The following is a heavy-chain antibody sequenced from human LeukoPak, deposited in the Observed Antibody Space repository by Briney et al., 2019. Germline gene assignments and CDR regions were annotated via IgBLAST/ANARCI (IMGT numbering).Heavy chain of an antibody. CDR2: ISSSSSYI. J-gene: IGHJ6*02. V-gene: IGHV3-21*04. Sequence: GGSLRLSCAASGFTFSSYSMNWVRQAPGKGLEWVSSISSSSSYIYYADSVKGRFTISRDNAKNSLYLQMNSLRAEDTAVYYCATAVTNLVYYYYGMDVWGQGTTVTVSS. D-gene: IGHD4-17*01. CDR1: GFTFSSYS. CDR3: ATAVTNLVYYYYGMDV.